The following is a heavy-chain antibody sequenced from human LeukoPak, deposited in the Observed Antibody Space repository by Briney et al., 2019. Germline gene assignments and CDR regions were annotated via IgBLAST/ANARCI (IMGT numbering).Heavy chain of an antibody. CDR2: ISSSGSTI. CDR1: GFTFSSYE. J-gene: IGHJ4*02. V-gene: IGHV3-48*03. Sequence: PGGSLRLSCAASGFTFSSYEMNWVRQAPGKGLEWVSYISSSGSTIYYADSVKGRFTISRDNAKNSLYLQMNSLRAEDTAVYYCAREHCSGTSCYADYWGQGTLVTVSS. D-gene: IGHD2-2*01. CDR3: AREHCSGTSCYADY.